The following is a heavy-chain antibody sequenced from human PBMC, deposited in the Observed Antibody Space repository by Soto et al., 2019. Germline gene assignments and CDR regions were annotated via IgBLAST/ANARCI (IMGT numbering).Heavy chain of an antibody. D-gene: IGHD3-3*01. CDR2: ISGSGGST. V-gene: IGHV3-23*01. CDR1: GFTFSSYA. J-gene: IGHJ4*02. CDR3: AKASDFWSGSFDY. Sequence: GGSLRLSCAASGFTFSSYAMSWVRQAPGKGLEWVSAISGSGGSTYYADFVKGRFTISRDNSKNTLYLQMNSLRAEDTAVYYCAKASDFWSGSFDYWGQGTLVTVSS.